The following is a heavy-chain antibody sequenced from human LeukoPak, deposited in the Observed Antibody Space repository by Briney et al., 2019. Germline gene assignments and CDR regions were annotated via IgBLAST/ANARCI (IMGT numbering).Heavy chain of an antibody. D-gene: IGHD5-18*01. CDR3: VRGQGYSYGFTPLGYFDY. J-gene: IGHJ4*02. Sequence: SETLSLTCTVSGGSISSSSYSWGWIRQPPGKGLEWIGSIYYSGSTYYNPSLKSRVTISVDTSKNQFSLKLSSVTAADTAVYYCVRGQGYSYGFTPLGYFDYWGQGTLVTVSS. V-gene: IGHV4-39*01. CDR2: IYYSGST. CDR1: GGSISSSSYS.